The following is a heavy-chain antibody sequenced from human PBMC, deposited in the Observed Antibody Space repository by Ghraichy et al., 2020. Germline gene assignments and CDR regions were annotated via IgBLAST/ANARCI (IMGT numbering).Heavy chain of an antibody. CDR1: GGSISSYY. V-gene: IGHV4-59*01. J-gene: IGHJ4*02. CDR3: ARVGYDKRSHDY. Sequence: ETLSLTCTVSGGSISSYYWSWIRQPPGKGLEWIGYIYYSGSTNYNPSLKSRVTISVDTSKNQFSLKLSSVTAADTAVYYCARVGYDKRSHDYWGQGTLVTVSS. CDR2: IYYSGST. D-gene: IGHD3-22*01.